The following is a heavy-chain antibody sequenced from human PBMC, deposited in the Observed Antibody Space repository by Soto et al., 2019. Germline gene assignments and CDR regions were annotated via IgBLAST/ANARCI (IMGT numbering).Heavy chain of an antibody. CDR2: IYPGDSDT. D-gene: IGHD2-2*01. CDR1: GYSFTSYW. Sequence: GESLKIPCKGSGYSFTSYWIGWVRQMPGKGLEWMGIIYPGDSDTRYSPSFQGQVTISADKSISTAYLQWSSLKASDTAMYYCARQGCSSTSCYFNWFDPWGQGTLVTVSS. CDR3: ARQGCSSTSCYFNWFDP. V-gene: IGHV5-51*01. J-gene: IGHJ5*02.